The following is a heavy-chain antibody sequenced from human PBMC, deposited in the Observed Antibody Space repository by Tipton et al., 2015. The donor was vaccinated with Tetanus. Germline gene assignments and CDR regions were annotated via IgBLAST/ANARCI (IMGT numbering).Heavy chain of an antibody. D-gene: IGHD3-9*01. J-gene: IGHJ4*02. CDR1: GGPFYKHG. CDR2: IYTDNGNT. CDR3: ARGFDGGFDY. V-gene: IGHV1-3*04. Sequence: QLVQSGPEVKKPGSSVKVSCKSSGGPFYKHGIDWVRQAPGQGLEWMGWIYTDNGNTVYSQSFQGRVTITRDTSATTAYMELSSLRSEDTAVYYCARGFDGGFDYWGQGTLVTVSS.